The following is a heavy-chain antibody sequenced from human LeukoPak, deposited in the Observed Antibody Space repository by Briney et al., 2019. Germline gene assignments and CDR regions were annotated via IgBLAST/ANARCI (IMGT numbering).Heavy chain of an antibody. CDR3: AKGGLIYTVTTYLTFDY. J-gene: IGHJ4*02. CDR1: GFSFNSYG. Sequence: GGSLRLSCAASGFSFNSYGMHWVRQAPGKGLEWVAVISYDGSYKYYADSVKGRFTISRDNSKNTLYLQMNSLRAEDTAVYYCAKGGLIYTVTTYLTFDYWGQGTLVTVSS. CDR2: ISYDGSYK. D-gene: IGHD4-17*01. V-gene: IGHV3-30*18.